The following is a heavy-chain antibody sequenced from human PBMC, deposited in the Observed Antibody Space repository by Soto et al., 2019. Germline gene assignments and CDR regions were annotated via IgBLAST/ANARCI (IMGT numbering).Heavy chain of an antibody. CDR3: ARKGRYCSSASCYAWWFDP. D-gene: IGHD2-2*01. Sequence: LPETLSLTCAVYAGSFSGYYWSWIRQPPGMELEWIGEINHRGSTNYNPSLKSRVTISVDTSKNQFSLELSSVTTADTAVYYCARKGRYCSSASCYAWWFDPWGQGTVVTVSS. CDR2: INHRGST. V-gene: IGHV4-34*01. J-gene: IGHJ5*02. CDR1: AGSFSGYY.